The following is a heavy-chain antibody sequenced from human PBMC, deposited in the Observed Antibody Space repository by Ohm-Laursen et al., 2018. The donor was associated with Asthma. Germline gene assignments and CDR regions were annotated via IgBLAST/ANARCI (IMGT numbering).Heavy chain of an antibody. Sequence: TLSLTRTVSGDSISSGNNYWSWIRQHPGKGLEWIGYIYYSGITYSNPSLRSRVSISVDTSKNQFSLKLSPVTAADTAVYYCARGTFYYESTGYYFFDHWGQEALVTVSS. D-gene: IGHD3-22*01. CDR2: IYYSGIT. V-gene: IGHV4-31*03. CDR3: ARGTFYYESTGYYFFDH. J-gene: IGHJ4*02. CDR1: GDSISSGNNY.